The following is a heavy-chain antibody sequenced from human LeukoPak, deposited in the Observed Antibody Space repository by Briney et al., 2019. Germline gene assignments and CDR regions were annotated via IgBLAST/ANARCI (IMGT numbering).Heavy chain of an antibody. J-gene: IGHJ4*02. Sequence: SETLSLTCAVYGGSFSGYYWSWIRQPPGKGLEWIGEINHSGSTNYNPSLKSRVTISVDTSKNQVSLKLSSVTAADTAVYYCARWDDSSGYYYFDYWGQGTLVTVSS. CDR1: GGSFSGYY. CDR3: ARWDDSSGYYYFDY. CDR2: INHSGST. D-gene: IGHD3-22*01. V-gene: IGHV4-34*01.